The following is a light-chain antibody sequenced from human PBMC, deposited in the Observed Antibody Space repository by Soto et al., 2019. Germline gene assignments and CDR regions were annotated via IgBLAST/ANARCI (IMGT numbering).Light chain of an antibody. V-gene: IGLV2-11*01. J-gene: IGLJ3*02. CDR2: DVT. CDR3: SSYAGSYTWV. Sequence: QSALTQPRSVSGSPGQSVTISCTGTSSDVGGYNYVSWYQQHPGKAPKLMIYDVTKRSSGVPDRFSGAKSGNTASLTISGLQAEDEADYYCSSYAGSYTWVFGGGTKLPVL. CDR1: SSDVGGYNY.